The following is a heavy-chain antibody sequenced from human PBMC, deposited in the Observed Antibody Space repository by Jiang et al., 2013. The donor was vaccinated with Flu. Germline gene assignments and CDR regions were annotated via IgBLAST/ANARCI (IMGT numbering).Heavy chain of an antibody. CDR2: ST. Sequence: STNYNPSLKSRVTISVDKSKNQFSLKLSSVTAADTAVYYCARAHAGLRFLDYWGQGTLVTVSS. D-gene: IGHD3-3*01. V-gene: IGHV4-4*02. CDR3: ARAHAGLRFLDY. J-gene: IGHJ4*02.